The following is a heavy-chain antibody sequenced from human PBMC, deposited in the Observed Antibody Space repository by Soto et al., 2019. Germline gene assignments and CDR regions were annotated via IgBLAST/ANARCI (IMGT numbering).Heavy chain of an antibody. Sequence: GGSLRLSCAASGFSFGDYAMSWVRQAPGKGLEWVSGISGTGSRTSYADSVRGRFTISRDNVNNTLSLQMDSLRAEDTAVYYCARGGRYTYGYGDCSYRMDVWGQGTTVTVSS. CDR1: GFSFGDYA. J-gene: IGHJ6*02. CDR2: ISGTGSRT. D-gene: IGHD5-18*01. CDR3: ARGGRYTYGYGDCSYRMDV. V-gene: IGHV3-23*01.